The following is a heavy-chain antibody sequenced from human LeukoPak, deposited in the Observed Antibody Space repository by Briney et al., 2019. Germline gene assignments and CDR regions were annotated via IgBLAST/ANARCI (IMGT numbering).Heavy chain of an antibody. CDR2: INSDGSST. D-gene: IGHD3-10*01. J-gene: IGHJ4*02. Sequence: GGSLRLSCAASGFTFSSYWMHWVRQAPGKGLVWVSRINSDGSSTDYADSVKGRFTISRDNAKNTLHLQMNSLRAEDTAVYYCARGARGSGTASDYWGQGTLVTVSS. V-gene: IGHV3-74*01. CDR1: GFTFSSYW. CDR3: ARGARGSGTASDY.